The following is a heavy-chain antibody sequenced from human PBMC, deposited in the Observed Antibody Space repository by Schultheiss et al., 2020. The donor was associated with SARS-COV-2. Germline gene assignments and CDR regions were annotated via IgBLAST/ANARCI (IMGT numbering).Heavy chain of an antibody. CDR1: GFTFTSYA. V-gene: IGHV3-30*07. CDR3: ARDVRIAVAGTRDYYYYGMDV. D-gene: IGHD6-19*01. Sequence: GESLKISCAASGFTFTSYAMHWVRQAPGKGLEWVAVISYDGSNKYFADSVKGRFTISRDNAKNSLYLQMNSLRAEDTAVYYCARDVRIAVAGTRDYYYYGMDVWGQGTTVTVSS. J-gene: IGHJ6*02. CDR2: ISYDGSNK.